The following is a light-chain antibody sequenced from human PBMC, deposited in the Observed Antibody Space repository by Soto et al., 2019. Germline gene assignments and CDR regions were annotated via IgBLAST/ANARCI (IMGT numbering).Light chain of an antibody. Sequence: QPVLTQSSSASASLGSSVKLACTLSSGHSSYIIAWHQQQPGKAPRYLMNLGGSGSYNKGSGVPDRVSGSSSGADRYLTISILQFEDEADYYCETWDTNTRVFGGGTKLTVL. CDR3: ETWDTNTRV. V-gene: IGLV4-60*02. J-gene: IGLJ2*01. CDR1: SGHSSYI. CDR2: LGGSGSY.